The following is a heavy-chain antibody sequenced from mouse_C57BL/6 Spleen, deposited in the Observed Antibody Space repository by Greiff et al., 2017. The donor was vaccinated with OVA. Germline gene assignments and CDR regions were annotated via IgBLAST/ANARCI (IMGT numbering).Heavy chain of an antibody. V-gene: IGHV1-26*01. Sequence: VQLKQSGPELVKPGASVKISCKASGYTFTDYYMNWVKQSHGKSLEWIGDINPNNGGTSYNQKFKGKATLTVDKSSSTAYMELRSLTSEDSAVYYCARLASLRSNFDYWGQGTTLTVSS. CDR3: ARLASLRSNFDY. D-gene: IGHD1-1*01. J-gene: IGHJ2*01. CDR1: GYTFTDYY. CDR2: INPNNGGT.